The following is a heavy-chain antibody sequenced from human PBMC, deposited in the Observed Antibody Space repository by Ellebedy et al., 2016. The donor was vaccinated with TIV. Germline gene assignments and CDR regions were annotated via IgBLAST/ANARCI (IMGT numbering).Heavy chain of an antibody. V-gene: IGHV3-7*01. J-gene: IGHJ4*02. CDR3: ASAARGSGAYESF. D-gene: IGHD5-12*01. CDR1: GFTFSRFW. Sequence: PSETLSLTCAASGFTFSRFWMAWVRQAPGQGLEWVATINQGGSETYYVDSVKGRFTISRDNSKNSLYLQMNSLRADDTALYYCASAARGSGAYESFWGQGTLVTVSS. CDR2: INQGGSET.